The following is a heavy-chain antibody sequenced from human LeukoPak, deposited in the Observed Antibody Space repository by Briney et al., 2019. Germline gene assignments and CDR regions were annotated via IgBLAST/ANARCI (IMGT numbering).Heavy chain of an antibody. V-gene: IGHV3-11*01. CDR1: GFTFSDYY. J-gene: IGHJ6*02. CDR3: ARGVPAGYYYGMDV. Sequence: GGSLRLSCAASGFTFSDYYMSWIRQAPGKGLEWVSYISSSGSTIYYADSVKGRFANSRDNAKNSLYLQMNSLRAEDTAVYYCARGVPAGYYYGMDVWGQGTTVTVSS. CDR2: ISSSGSTI.